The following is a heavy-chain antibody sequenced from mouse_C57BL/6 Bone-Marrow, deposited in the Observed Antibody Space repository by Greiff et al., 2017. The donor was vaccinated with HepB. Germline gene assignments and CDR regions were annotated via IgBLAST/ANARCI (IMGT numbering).Heavy chain of an antibody. Sequence: VQLQQPGAELVKPGASVKLSCKASGYTFTSYWMHWVKQRPGRGLEWIGRIDPNSGGTKYNEKFKSKATLTVDTPSSTAYMQLSILTSEDSAVYYCARLYEDDENWFAYWGQGTLVTVSA. CDR3: ARLYEDDENWFAY. CDR1: GYTFTSYW. J-gene: IGHJ3*01. V-gene: IGHV1-72*01. CDR2: IDPNSGGT. D-gene: IGHD2-4*01.